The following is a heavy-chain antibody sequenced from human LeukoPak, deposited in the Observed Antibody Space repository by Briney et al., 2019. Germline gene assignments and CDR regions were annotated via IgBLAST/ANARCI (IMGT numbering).Heavy chain of an antibody. CDR2: IYHTGST. D-gene: IGHD1-1*01. CDR1: GYSISSGYY. CDR3: ARPLHKLAPMDV. Sequence: KASETLSLTCSVSGYSISSGYYWGWIRQPPGKGLEWIGSIYHTGSTYYNPSLKSRVTISVDTSRNQFSLKLRSVTAADTAVYYCARPLHKLAPMDVWGKGTTVTISS. V-gene: IGHV4-38-2*02. J-gene: IGHJ6*04.